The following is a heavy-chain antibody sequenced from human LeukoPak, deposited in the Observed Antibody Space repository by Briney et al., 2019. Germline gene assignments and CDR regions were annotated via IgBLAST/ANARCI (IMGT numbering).Heavy chain of an antibody. CDR1: AGSFTGYY. CDR2: INHSGST. CDR3: ARGKGLRYFDWLFPFDY. Sequence: PSETLSLTCAVYAGSFTGYYWSWIRQPPGKGLEWVGEINHSGSTNYNPSLKSRVTISVNTSKNQSSLKLSSVTAADTAVYYCARGKGLRYFDWLFPFDYWGQGTLVTLSS. D-gene: IGHD3-9*01. V-gene: IGHV4-34*01. J-gene: IGHJ4*02.